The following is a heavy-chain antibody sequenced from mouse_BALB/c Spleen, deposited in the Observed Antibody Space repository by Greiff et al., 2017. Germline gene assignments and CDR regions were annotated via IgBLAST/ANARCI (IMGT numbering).Heavy chain of an antibody. V-gene: IGHV5-6-5*01. D-gene: IGHD1-1*01. CDR2: ISSGGST. CDR1: GFTFSSYA. Sequence: DVHLVESGGGLVKPGGSLTLSCAASGFTFSSYAMSWVRQTPEKRLEWVASISSGGSTYYPASVKGRFTISRDNARNMLYLQMSSLRSEDTAMYYCARYYYGSPYFDYWGQGTTLTVSS. CDR3: ARYYYGSPYFDY. J-gene: IGHJ2*01.